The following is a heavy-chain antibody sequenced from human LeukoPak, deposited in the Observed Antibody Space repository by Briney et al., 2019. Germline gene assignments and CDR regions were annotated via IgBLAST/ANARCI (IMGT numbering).Heavy chain of an antibody. CDR3: ARKAGSGSGWYPFDF. V-gene: IGHV1-8*01. J-gene: IGHJ4*02. CDR2: MNPNSANT. CDR1: GYIFTSYD. D-gene: IGHD6-19*01. Sequence: ASVKVSCKASGYIFTSYDITWVRQATGQGLEWMGWMNPNSANTGFAQKFQGRVTLTRNTSITTAYMELSSLRSEDTAVYYCARKAGSGSGWYPFDFWGQGSLVTVSS.